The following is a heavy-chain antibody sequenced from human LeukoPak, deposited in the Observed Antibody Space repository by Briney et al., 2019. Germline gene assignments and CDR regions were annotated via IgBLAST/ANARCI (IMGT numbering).Heavy chain of an antibody. CDR1: GGSFKSYY. CDR3: ARWPQFAGGGPRYWYFDL. J-gene: IGHJ2*01. Sequence: SETLSLTCSVSGGSFKSYYWTWTPQPPGKGRVGIMYNYESGTTDLTTSLKTRITRSVDTSKKQFSLKMTSVTAADTAVYFCARWPQFAGGGPRYWYFDLWGRGTVVTVSS. D-gene: IGHD4-23*01. V-gene: IGHV4-59*01. CDR2: NYESGTT.